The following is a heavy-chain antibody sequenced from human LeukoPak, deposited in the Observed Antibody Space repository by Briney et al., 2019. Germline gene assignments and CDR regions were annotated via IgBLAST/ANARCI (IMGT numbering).Heavy chain of an antibody. CDR1: GGSLRGYY. V-gene: IGHV4-34*01. CDR2: IDQIGRT. CDR3: ARPGLCSSSTCTGYMYV. J-gene: IGHJ6*03. Sequence: SETLSLTCAVYGGSLRGYYWSWIRQSPGKGLEWIGEIDQIGRTKYNPSLKSRVSLSVDTSKNQFSIKLNSVTGADSAVYYCARPGLCSSSTCTGYMYVWGTGTTVTVS. D-gene: IGHD2-2*01.